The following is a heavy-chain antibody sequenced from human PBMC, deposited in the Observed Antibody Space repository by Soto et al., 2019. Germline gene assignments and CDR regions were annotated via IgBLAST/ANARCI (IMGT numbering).Heavy chain of an antibody. CDR2: ISGHNGDT. V-gene: IGHV1-18*01. J-gene: IGHJ6*02. Sequence: QVQLVQSGAEVKKPGASVRVSCKASGYTFARYGIDWVRQAPGQGLEWMGWISGHNGDTKYVQKFQGRVSMTTDTSTSTASMELRSLRSDDTAVXXXXXXXXXXXXXXXXDVWGQGTTVTVSS. CDR3: XXXXXXXXXXXXXDV. CDR1: GYTFARYG.